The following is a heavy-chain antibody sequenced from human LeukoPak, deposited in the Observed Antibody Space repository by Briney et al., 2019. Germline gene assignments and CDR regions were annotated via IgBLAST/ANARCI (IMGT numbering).Heavy chain of an antibody. CDR3: TRGGNIFWSGNYDYFDF. CDR2: VYTSGTT. D-gene: IGHD3-3*01. Sequence: SETLSLTCNASGGSIHNYYWHWIRQPAGKGLEWVGRVYTSGTTIYNPSLKSRVTMSADASKNLLSLIVTSVSAADTAVYYCTRGGNIFWSGNYDYFDFWGQGTVVIVS. V-gene: IGHV4-4*07. CDR1: GGSIHNYY. J-gene: IGHJ4*02.